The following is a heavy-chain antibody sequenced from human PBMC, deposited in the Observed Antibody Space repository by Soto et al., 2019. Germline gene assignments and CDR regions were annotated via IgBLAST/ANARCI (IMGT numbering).Heavy chain of an antibody. D-gene: IGHD2-2*01. CDR3: AIDCSPNSCYWGY. CDR2: ISANNGNT. Sequence: QVQLVQSGAEVKKPGASVKVSCKASGYTFTSYGISWVRQAPGQGLEWMGRISANNGNTKYAQNLQGRVTMTTDTSTSTAYMELRSLRSDDTDVYYCAIDCSPNSCYWGYWGQGTLVTVSS. CDR1: GYTFTSYG. J-gene: IGHJ4*02. V-gene: IGHV1-18*01.